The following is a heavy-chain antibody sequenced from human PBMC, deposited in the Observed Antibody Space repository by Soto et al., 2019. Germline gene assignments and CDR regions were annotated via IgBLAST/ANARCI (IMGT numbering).Heavy chain of an antibody. V-gene: IGHV3-23*01. D-gene: IGHD4-17*01. J-gene: IGHJ4*01. Sequence: EVQLLEYGGGLVQRGESLRLSCVASGFTFNKYAMTWVRQGPGKGLEWVSSISGSSSTTYYADSVKGRFTISRDNSKNTVYLHMNTLSTEDTAVYYCAPTRYDYGDDAVGYWGQGTLVTVSS. CDR3: APTRYDYGDDAVGY. CDR2: ISGSSSTT. CDR1: GFTFNKYA.